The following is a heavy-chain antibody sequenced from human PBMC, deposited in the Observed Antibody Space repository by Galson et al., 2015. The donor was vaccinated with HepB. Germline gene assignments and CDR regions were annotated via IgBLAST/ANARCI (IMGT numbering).Heavy chain of an antibody. CDR3: SRLGDFSGYSSR. CDR1: GFTFSGSA. Sequence: SLRLSCAGSGFTFSGSAMHWVRQTSGKGLEWVGRIRSKAANYATAYVESLKGRFTISRDDSRNTAYLHMNNLKTEDTAVYYCSRLGDFSGYSSRWGQGTLVTVSS. CDR2: IRSKAANYAT. D-gene: IGHD6-13*01. J-gene: IGHJ4*02. V-gene: IGHV3-73*01.